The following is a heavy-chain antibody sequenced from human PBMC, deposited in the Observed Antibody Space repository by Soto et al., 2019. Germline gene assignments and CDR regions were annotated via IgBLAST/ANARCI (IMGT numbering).Heavy chain of an antibody. V-gene: IGHV4-34*01. J-gene: IGHJ4*02. Sequence: SETLSLTCAVYGGSFSGYYWSWIRQPPGKGLEWIGEINHSGSTNYNPSLKSRVTISVDTSKNQFSLKLSSVTAADTAVYYCARSPVYIWGSYRNFDYWGQGTLVTVSS. CDR1: GGSFSGYY. D-gene: IGHD3-16*02. CDR3: ARSPVYIWGSYRNFDY. CDR2: INHSGST.